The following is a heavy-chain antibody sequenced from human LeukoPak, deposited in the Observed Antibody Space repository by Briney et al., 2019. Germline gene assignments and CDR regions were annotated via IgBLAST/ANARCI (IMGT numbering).Heavy chain of an antibody. Sequence: SGPTLLNPTQPLTLTCTFSGFSLTSSGVAVGWIRQPPGKALEWLALIYGDDGKKYSPSLSSRLTITKDTSKNLVVLTMTNVDPVDTGTYYCAHRASSSFDFWGQGTLVTVSS. J-gene: IGHJ4*02. CDR3: AHRASSSFDF. D-gene: IGHD6-6*01. CDR2: IYGDDGK. V-gene: IGHV2-5*02. CDR1: GFSLTSSGVA.